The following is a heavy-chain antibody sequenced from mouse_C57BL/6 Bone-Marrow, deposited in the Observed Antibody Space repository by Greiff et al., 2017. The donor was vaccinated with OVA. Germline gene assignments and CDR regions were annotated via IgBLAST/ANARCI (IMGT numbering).Heavy chain of an antibody. CDR2: IHPNSGST. V-gene: IGHV1-64*01. CDR1: GYTFTSYW. J-gene: IGHJ3*01. Sequence: QVQLQQPGAELVKPGASVKLSCKASGYTFTSYWMHWVKQRPGQGLEWIGMIHPNSGSTNYNEKVKSKATLTVYKSSSTAYMQPSSLTSDGSAVYYCAGGGFAYWGQGTLVTVSA. CDR3: AGGGFAY.